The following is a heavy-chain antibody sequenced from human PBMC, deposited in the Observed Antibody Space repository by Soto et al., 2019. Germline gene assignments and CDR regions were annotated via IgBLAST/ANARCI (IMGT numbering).Heavy chain of an antibody. D-gene: IGHD3-10*01. Sequence: ASVKVSCKASGFTFSSPAVQWVRQARGQRLEWIGWIVVGSGNTNYAQKFQERVTITRDMSTSTAYMKLSSLRTEDTAVYYCAADGSGTSSYYFYDMDVWGQGTTVTVSS. CDR1: GFTFSSPA. J-gene: IGHJ6*02. CDR2: IVVGSGNT. V-gene: IGHV1-58*01. CDR3: AADGSGTSSYYFYDMDV.